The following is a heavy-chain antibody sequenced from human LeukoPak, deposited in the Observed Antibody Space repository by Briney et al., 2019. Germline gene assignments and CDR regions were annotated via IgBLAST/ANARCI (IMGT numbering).Heavy chain of an antibody. CDR3: ARAITGDPTSYWYFDL. V-gene: IGHV4-61*01. J-gene: IGHJ2*01. CDR2: IYYSGST. D-gene: IGHD7-27*01. CDR1: GGSISSSSYY. Sequence: SETLSLTCTVSGGSISSSSYYWSWIRQPPGKGLEWIGYIYYSGSTNYNPSLKSRVTISVDTSKNQFSLKLSSVTPADTAVYYCARAITGDPTSYWYFDLWGRGTLVTVSS.